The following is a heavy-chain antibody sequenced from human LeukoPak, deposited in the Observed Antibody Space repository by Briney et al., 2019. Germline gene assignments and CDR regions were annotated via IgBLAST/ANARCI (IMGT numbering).Heavy chain of an antibody. Sequence: GGSLRLSCAASGFTFSSYAMHWVRQAPGKGLEWVAVISYDESNKYYADSVKGRFTISRDNSKNTLYLQMNSLRAEETATYYCAKEPGIETWFTFDYWGQGILVTVSS. V-gene: IGHV3-30-3*01. D-gene: IGHD1-1*01. CDR3: AKEPGIETWFTFDY. J-gene: IGHJ4*02. CDR1: GFTFSSYA. CDR2: ISYDESNK.